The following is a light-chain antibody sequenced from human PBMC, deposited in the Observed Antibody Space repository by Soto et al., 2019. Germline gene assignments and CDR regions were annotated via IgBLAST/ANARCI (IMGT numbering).Light chain of an antibody. Sequence: EIVLTQSPGTLSLFPGERATLSCRASQSVSNNYVAWYQQKPGQAPRLLIYGASIRATGIPDRFSGSGSGTDFSLTVSRLEPEDVAVYYCQQYGSTPLYTFGQGTRLEIK. V-gene: IGKV3-20*01. CDR3: QQYGSTPLYT. J-gene: IGKJ2*01. CDR1: QSVSNNY. CDR2: GAS.